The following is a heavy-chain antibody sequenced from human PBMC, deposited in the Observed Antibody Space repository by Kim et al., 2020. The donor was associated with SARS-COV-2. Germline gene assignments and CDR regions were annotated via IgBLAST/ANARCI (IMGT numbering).Heavy chain of an antibody. CDR1: GFTFTTYA. CDR3: AKKMGSGTFFYLDV. CDR2: IGSGGNP. V-gene: IGHV3-23*01. J-gene: IGHJ2*01. Sequence: GVSLRLSCATSGFTFTTYAMNWIRQAPGKGLEWVSTIGSGGNPYYPDSVKGRFSVSRDISKNTLYLQMNSLRAEDTAIYYCAKKMGSGTFFYLDVWGRGTLVTVSS. D-gene: IGHD3-10*01.